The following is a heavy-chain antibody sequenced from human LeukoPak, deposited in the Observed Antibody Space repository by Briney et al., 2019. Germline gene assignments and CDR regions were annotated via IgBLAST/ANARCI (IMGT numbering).Heavy chain of an antibody. Sequence: GESLGISCQGSGYSFTTYWINWVRQMPGKGLEWMGRLDPSDSYTNYSPSFQGHVTISADKSISTAYLQWSSLKASDTAMYYCARRVAEEGSGSYYNPFDIWGQGPVLTVSS. CDR3: ARRVAEEGSGSYYNPFDI. V-gene: IGHV5-10-1*01. CDR1: GYSFTTYW. CDR2: LDPSDSYT. J-gene: IGHJ3*02. D-gene: IGHD1-26*01.